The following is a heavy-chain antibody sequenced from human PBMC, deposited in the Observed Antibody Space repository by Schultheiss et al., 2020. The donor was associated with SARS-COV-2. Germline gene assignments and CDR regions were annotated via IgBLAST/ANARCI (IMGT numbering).Heavy chain of an antibody. D-gene: IGHD6-19*01. CDR1: GGSISSGGYY. J-gene: IGHJ5*02. V-gene: IGHV4-31*03. Sequence: SETLSLTCTVSGGSISSGGYYWSWIRQHPGKGLEWIGYIYYSGSTYYNPSLKSRVTISVDTSKNQFSLKLSSVTAADTAVYYCARGWRGVRVAGTQKPLGNWFDPWGQGTLVTVSS. CDR2: IYYSGST. CDR3: ARGWRGVRVAGTQKPLGNWFDP.